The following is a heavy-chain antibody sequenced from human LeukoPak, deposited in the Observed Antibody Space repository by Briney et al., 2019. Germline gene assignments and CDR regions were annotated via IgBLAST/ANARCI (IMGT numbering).Heavy chain of an antibody. CDR2: IYYSGST. D-gene: IGHD5-18*01. CDR3: ARVSQLWFYY. Sequence: SETLSLTCTVSGGSISSSSYYWGWIRQPPGKGLEWIGSIYYSGSTYYNPSLKSRVTISVDTSKIQFSLKLSSVTAADTAVYYCARVSQLWFYYWGQGTLVTVSS. J-gene: IGHJ4*02. CDR1: GGSISSSSYY. V-gene: IGHV4-39*07.